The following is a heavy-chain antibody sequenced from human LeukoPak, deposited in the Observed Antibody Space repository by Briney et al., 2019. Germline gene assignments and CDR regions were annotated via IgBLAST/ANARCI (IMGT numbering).Heavy chain of an antibody. D-gene: IGHD3-10*01. CDR1: GGSISSTNW. Sequence: PSETLSLTCAVSGGSISSTNWWSWVRQPPGKGLEWIGEIYHSGSANYNPSLKSRVTISVDTSKNQFSLKLSSVTVADTAVYYCARHTGGSGTMGAYDMWGQGTVVTVSS. CDR2: IYHSGSA. V-gene: IGHV4-4*02. CDR3: ARHTGGSGTMGAYDM. J-gene: IGHJ3*02.